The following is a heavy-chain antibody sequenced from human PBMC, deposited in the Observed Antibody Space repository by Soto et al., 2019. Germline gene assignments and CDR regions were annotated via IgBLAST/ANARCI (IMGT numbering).Heavy chain of an antibody. J-gene: IGHJ3*02. Sequence: GASVKVSCKASGYTFTGYYMHWVRQAPGQGLEWMGWINPNSGGTNYAQKFQGWVTMTRDTSISTAYMDLSRLRSDVTAVYYCARGYCSSTSCYFDIWGQGTMVTVSS. CDR2: INPNSGGT. D-gene: IGHD2-2*01. CDR1: GYTFTGYY. CDR3: ARGYCSSTSCYFDI. V-gene: IGHV1-2*04.